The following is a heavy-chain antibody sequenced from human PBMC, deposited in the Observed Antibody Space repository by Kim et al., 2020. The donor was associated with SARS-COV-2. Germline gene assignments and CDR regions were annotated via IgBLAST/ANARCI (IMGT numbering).Heavy chain of an antibody. CDR2: INSDGSST. CDR1: EFTFSNYW. V-gene: IGHV3-74*01. Sequence: GGSLRLSCAASEFTFSNYWMYWVRQVSGKGLVWVSRINSDGSSTNYADSVKGRFTISRDKAKNTLYLQMNSLRAVDTAVYYCARDRLGVGATEDAFDIWGQGTLVTVSS. D-gene: IGHD1-26*01. CDR3: ARDRLGVGATEDAFDI. J-gene: IGHJ3*02.